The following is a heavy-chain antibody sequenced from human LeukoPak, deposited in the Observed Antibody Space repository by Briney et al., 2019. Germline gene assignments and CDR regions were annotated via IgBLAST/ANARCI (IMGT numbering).Heavy chain of an antibody. Sequence: GGSLRLSCAASGFTFSSYAMGWVRQAPGQGMEWISSISGSGGSTYYAETVKGRFTISRDNSKSTLYLQMNSLRAEDTAVYYCAKDSWGYCSSASCFPWDNWGQGTLVTVSS. CDR3: AKDSWGYCSSASCFPWDN. CDR2: ISGSGGST. D-gene: IGHD2-2*01. V-gene: IGHV3-23*01. J-gene: IGHJ4*02. CDR1: GFTFSSYA.